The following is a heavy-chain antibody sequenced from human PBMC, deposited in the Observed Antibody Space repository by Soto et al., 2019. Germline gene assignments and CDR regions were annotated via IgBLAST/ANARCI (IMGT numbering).Heavy chain of an antibody. D-gene: IGHD3-16*01. V-gene: IGHV3-23*01. Sequence: EVQLLESGGGLVQPGGSLRLSCAASGFTFSSYAMSWVRQAPGKGLEWVSSISGSGGSTYYADSVKGRFTISRDNSKNTLYLQMNSLRAEDTAVYYCAENGGEYGYPHSYCYYYCMDVWGKGTTVTVSS. CDR1: GFTFSSYA. CDR2: ISGSGGST. CDR3: AENGGEYGYPHSYCYYYCMDV. J-gene: IGHJ6*03.